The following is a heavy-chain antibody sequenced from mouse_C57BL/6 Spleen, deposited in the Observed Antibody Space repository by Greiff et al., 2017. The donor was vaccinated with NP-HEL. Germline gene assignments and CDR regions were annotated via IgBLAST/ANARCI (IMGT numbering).Heavy chain of an antibody. CDR3: AREGGTSWFAY. Sequence: VQLQQSGPGLVQPSQSLSITCTVSGFSLTSYGVHWVRQSPGKGLEWLGVIWSGGSTDYNAAFISRLSISKDNSKSQVFFKMNSLQDDDTAIYYCAREGGTSWFAYWGQVTLVTVSA. V-gene: IGHV2-2*01. J-gene: IGHJ3*01. CDR1: GFSLTSYG. D-gene: IGHD4-1*01. CDR2: IWSGGST.